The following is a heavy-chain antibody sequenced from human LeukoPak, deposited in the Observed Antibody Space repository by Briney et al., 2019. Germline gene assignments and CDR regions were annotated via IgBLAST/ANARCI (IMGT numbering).Heavy chain of an antibody. CDR2: IIPIFGTA. J-gene: IGHJ6*03. Sequence: SVKVSCKASGYTFTSYYMHWVRQAPGQGLEWMGGIIPIFGTANYAQKFQGRVTITADESTSTAYMELSSLRSEDTAVYYCARSALRVTTLSDYYYYYMDVWGKGTTVTISS. V-gene: IGHV1-69*13. CDR1: GYTFTSYY. CDR3: ARSALRVTTLSDYYYYYMDV. D-gene: IGHD4-17*01.